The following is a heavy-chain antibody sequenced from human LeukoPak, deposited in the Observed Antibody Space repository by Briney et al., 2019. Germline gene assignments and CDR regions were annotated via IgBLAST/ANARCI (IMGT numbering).Heavy chain of an antibody. CDR3: VRDLSGIGFFDY. Sequence: GGSLRLSCAASGFTFSSYWLSWVRQAPGKGLEWVANIKQDGSDKYYVDSVKGRFTISRDNAKNPLYLQMNSLRAEDTAVYYCVRDLSGIGFFDYWGQGTLVTVSS. J-gene: IGHJ4*02. V-gene: IGHV3-7*01. CDR1: GFTFSSYW. D-gene: IGHD3-10*01. CDR2: IKQDGSDK.